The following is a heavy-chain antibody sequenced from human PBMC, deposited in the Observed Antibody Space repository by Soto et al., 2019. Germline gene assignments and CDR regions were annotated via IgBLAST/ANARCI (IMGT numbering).Heavy chain of an antibody. D-gene: IGHD1-1*01. CDR3: ARGGTVYRYYYGMDV. Sequence: EVQLVETGGGLIQPGGSLRLSCAASGFTVSSNYMSWVRQAPGKGLEWVSVIYSGGSTYYADSVKGRFTISRDNSKNTLCLQMNSLRAEDTAVYYCARGGTVYRYYYGMDVWGQGTTVTVSS. J-gene: IGHJ6*02. CDR1: GFTVSSNY. V-gene: IGHV3-53*02. CDR2: IYSGGST.